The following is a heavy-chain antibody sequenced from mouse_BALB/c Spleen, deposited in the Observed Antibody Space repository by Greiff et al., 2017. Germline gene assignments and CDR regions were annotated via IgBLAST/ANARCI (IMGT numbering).Heavy chain of an antibody. J-gene: IGHJ3*01. CDR2: IRLKSNNYAT. CDR3: TTIYYGYDWFAY. V-gene: IGHV6-6*02. Sequence: EVKVVESGGGLVQPGGSMKLSCVASGFTFSNYWMNWVRQSPEKGLEWVAEIRLKSNNYATHYAESVKGRFTISRDDSKSSVYLHMNNLRAEDTGIYYCTTIYYGYDWFAYWGQGTLVTVSA. D-gene: IGHD2-2*01. CDR1: GFTFSNYW.